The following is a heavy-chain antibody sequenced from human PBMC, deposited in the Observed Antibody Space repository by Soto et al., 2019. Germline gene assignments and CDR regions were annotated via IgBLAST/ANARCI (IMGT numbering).Heavy chain of an antibody. J-gene: IGHJ6*03. Sequence: SETLSLTCTVSGGSISGYSWGWIRQSPGKGLEWIGYVHYSGSTNYNPSLKSRVTISVDTSKNQFSLKLSSVTAADTAVYYCARAETPFDQYGSRTSCYYYYMDVWGKGATVTVSS. CDR3: ARAETPFDQYGSRTSCYYYYMDV. V-gene: IGHV4-59*08. CDR1: GGSISGYS. CDR2: VHYSGST. D-gene: IGHD2-2*01.